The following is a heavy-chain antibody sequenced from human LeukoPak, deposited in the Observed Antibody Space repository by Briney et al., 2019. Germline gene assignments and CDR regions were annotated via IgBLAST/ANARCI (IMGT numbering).Heavy chain of an antibody. CDR1: GYTLTELS. V-gene: IGHV1-24*01. Sequence: ASVKVSCKVSGYTLTELSMHWVRQAPGKGLEWMGGFDPEDGETIYAQKFQGRATMTEDTSTDTAYMELSSLRSEDTAVYYCATPVAGKNDAFDIWGQGTMVTVSS. CDR3: ATPVAGKNDAFDI. CDR2: FDPEDGET. D-gene: IGHD6-19*01. J-gene: IGHJ3*02.